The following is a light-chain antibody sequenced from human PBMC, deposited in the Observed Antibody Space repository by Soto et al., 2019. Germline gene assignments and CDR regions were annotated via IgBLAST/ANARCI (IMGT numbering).Light chain of an antibody. CDR2: DVS. CDR3: SSYTTSNTRQIV. V-gene: IGLV2-14*03. CDR1: SSGVGGYNY. Sequence: QSALTQPASVSGSPGQSITISCTGTSSGVGGYNYVSWYQHHPGKAPKLMIFDVSNRPSGVSNRFSGSKSGNTASLTISGLQPEDEAYYYCSSYTTSNTRQIVFGTGTKLTVL. J-gene: IGLJ1*01.